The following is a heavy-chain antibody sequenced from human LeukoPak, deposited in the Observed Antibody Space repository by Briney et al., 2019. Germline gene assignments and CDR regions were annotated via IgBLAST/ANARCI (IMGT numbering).Heavy chain of an antibody. CDR2: ISYDGSNE. CDR1: GITFSSYV. V-gene: IGHV3-30*14. CDR3: ARSSMAVAGTLDY. D-gene: IGHD6-19*01. Sequence: GSLRLTCAASGITFSSYVMHWVRQAPGKGLEWVAIISYDGSNEYYADSVKGRFTVSRDNSKNTVYLEMNSLRAEDTAVYYCARSSMAVAGTLDYWGQGTLVTVSS. J-gene: IGHJ4*02.